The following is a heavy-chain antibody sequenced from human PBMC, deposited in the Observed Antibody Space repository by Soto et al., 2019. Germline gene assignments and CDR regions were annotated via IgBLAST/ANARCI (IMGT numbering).Heavy chain of an antibody. CDR3: AKDDGHGGIVVVPAAIAAADAEYYYYGMDV. V-gene: IGHV3-30*18. CDR2: ISYDGSNK. J-gene: IGHJ6*02. D-gene: IGHD2-2*02. CDR1: GFTFSSYG. Sequence: HPGGSLRLSCAASGFTFSSYGMHWVRQAPGKGLEWVAVISYDGSNKYYADSVKGRFTISRDNSKNTLYLQMNSLRAEDTAVYYCAKDDGHGGIVVVPAAIAAADAEYYYYGMDVWGQGTTVTVSS.